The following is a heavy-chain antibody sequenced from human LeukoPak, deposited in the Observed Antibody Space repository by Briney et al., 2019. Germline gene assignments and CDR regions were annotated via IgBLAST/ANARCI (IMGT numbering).Heavy chain of an antibody. V-gene: IGHV4-59*01. J-gene: IGHJ4*02. Sequence: ASETLSLTCTVSGGSISSYYWSWIRQPPGKGLEWIGYIYYSGSTNYNPSLKSRVTISVDTSKNQFSLKLSSVTAADTAVYYCARGEQIRRSGLRGDSGSYHFDYWGQGTLVTVSS. CDR2: IYYSGST. CDR3: ARGEQIRRSGLRGDSGSYHFDY. D-gene: IGHD1-26*01. CDR1: GGSISSYY.